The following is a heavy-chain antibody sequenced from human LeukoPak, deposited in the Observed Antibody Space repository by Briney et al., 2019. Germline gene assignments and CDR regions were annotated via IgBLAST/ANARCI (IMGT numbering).Heavy chain of an antibody. CDR2: INPNSGGT. V-gene: IGHV1-2*02. CDR3: ARDYGFYSGLYFFDY. CDR1: GYTFTGHY. J-gene: IGHJ4*02. Sequence: ASVKVSCKASGYTFTGHYIHWVRQAPGQGPEWMGWINPNSGGTKYAQKFQGRVTMTRDTSISTAYMELSKLRSDDTAVYSCARDYGFYSGLYFFDYWGQGTLVTVSS. D-gene: IGHD1-26*01.